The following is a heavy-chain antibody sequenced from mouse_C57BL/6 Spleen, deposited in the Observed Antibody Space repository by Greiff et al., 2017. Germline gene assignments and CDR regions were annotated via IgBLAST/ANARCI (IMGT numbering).Heavy chain of an antibody. D-gene: IGHD1-1*01. CDR3: AREELRKAMDY. V-gene: IGHV3-6*01. CDR2: ISYDGSN. CDR1: GYSITSGYY. J-gene: IGHJ4*01. Sequence: EVKLLESGPGLVKPSQSLSLTCSVTGYSITSGYYWNWIRQFPGNKLEWMGYISYDGSNNYNPSLKNRISITRDTSKNQFFLKLNSVTTEDTATYYCAREELRKAMDYWGQGTSVTVSS.